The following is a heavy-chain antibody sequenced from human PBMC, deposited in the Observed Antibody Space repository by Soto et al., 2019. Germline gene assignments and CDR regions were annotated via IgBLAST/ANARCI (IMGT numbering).Heavy chain of an antibody. Sequence: QITLEESGPTLVKPTQTLTLTCNFSGFSLSTSGLGVSWIRQPPGKALEWLALIYWDDDDRYSPSLKRRLSIRKDTSKNQVVLTLTNVDRADTATYFCTQVIRGVIWNWGQGTLVTVSS. D-gene: IGHD3-10*01. J-gene: IGHJ4*02. CDR3: TQVIRGVIWN. CDR1: GFSLSTSGLG. V-gene: IGHV2-5*02. CDR2: IYWDDDD.